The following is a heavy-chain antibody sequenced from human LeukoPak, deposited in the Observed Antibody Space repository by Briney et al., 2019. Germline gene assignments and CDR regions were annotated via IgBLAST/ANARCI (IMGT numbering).Heavy chain of an antibody. Sequence: ASVKVSCKASGYTFTGYYMHWVRQAPGQGLEWMGRIDPYTGATNYAQKFQGRVTVTRDTSISTVYMELSRLKSDDTAVYFCATYSGNYQSAYWGQGTLVTVSS. D-gene: IGHD1-26*01. J-gene: IGHJ4*02. CDR3: ATYSGNYQSAY. V-gene: IGHV1-2*06. CDR1: GYTFTGYY. CDR2: IDPYTGAT.